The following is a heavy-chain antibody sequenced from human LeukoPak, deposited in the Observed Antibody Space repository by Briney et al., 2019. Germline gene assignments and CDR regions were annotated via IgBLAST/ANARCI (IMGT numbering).Heavy chain of an antibody. J-gene: IGHJ4*02. CDR2: IYTSGST. Sequence: PSETLSLTCTVSGGSISSYYWSWIRQPAGKGLEWIGRIYTSGSTNYNPSLKSRVTMSVDTSKNQFSLKLSSVTAADTAVYYCARESSRNYYDSSGFDYWGQGTLVTVSS. V-gene: IGHV4-4*07. D-gene: IGHD3-22*01. CDR3: ARESSRNYYDSSGFDY. CDR1: GGSISSYY.